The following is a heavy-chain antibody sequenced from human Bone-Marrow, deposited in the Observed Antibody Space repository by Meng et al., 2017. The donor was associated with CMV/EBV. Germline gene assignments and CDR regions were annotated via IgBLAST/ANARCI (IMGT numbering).Heavy chain of an antibody. CDR2: IKQDGSKK. Sequence: GGSLRLSCAASGFTFSSYWMSWVRQDPGKGLEWVANIKQDGSKKYYVESVKGRFTISRDNAKNALYLQMNSLRAEDTAVYYCARKRLIAAAGTENWFDPWGQGTLVTVSS. CDR3: ARKRLIAAAGTENWFDP. V-gene: IGHV3-7*01. D-gene: IGHD6-13*01. J-gene: IGHJ5*02. CDR1: GFTFSSYW.